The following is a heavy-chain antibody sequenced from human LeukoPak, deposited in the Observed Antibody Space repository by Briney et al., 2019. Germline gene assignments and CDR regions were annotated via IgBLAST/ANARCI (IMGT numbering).Heavy chain of an antibody. CDR3: AQVNVGVAY. J-gene: IGHJ4*02. CDR1: GFTFSSYW. CDR2: INSDESST. Sequence: PGGSLRLSCAASGFTFSSYWMHWVRQVPGKGLVWVSRINSDESSTNYADSVKGRFTISRDNAKNTLYLQMNSLRAEDTAVYYCAQVNVGVAYWGQGTLVTVSS. V-gene: IGHV3-74*01. D-gene: IGHD1-26*01.